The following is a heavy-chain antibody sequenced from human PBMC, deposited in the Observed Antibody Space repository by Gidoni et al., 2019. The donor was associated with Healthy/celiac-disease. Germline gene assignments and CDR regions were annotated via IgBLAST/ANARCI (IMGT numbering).Heavy chain of an antibody. V-gene: IGHV4-34*01. CDR1: GGSVSGYY. CDR3: ARVVQLNYYYYYGMDV. D-gene: IGHD5-18*01. J-gene: IGHJ6*02. Sequence: QVQLQQLGAGRLKPAETLSLTCAVYGGSVSGYYWSWIRQPPGKGLEWIGEINHSGSTNYNPSLKSRVTISVDTSKNQFSLKLSSVTAADTAVYYCARVVQLNYYYYYGMDVWGQGTTVTVSS. CDR2: INHSGST.